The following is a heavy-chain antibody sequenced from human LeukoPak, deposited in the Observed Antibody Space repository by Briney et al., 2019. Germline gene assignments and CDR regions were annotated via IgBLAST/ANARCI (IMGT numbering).Heavy chain of an antibody. CDR2: INPNSGGT. V-gene: IGHV1-2*02. Sequence: ASVKVSCKASGYTFTGYYMHWVRQAPGQGLEWMGWINPNSGGTNYAQKFQGRVTMTRDTSISTAYMELSRLRSDDTAVYYCARDRGPPYQPVLVYFDYWGQGTLVTVSS. CDR3: ARDRGPPYQPVLVYFDY. J-gene: IGHJ4*02. CDR1: GYTFTGYY. D-gene: IGHD2-2*01.